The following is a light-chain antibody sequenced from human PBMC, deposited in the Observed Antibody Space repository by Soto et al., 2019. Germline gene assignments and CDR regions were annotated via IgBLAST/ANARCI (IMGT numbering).Light chain of an antibody. CDR2: EVS. CDR1: SSDVGGYNY. J-gene: IGLJ2*01. V-gene: IGLV2-14*01. CDR3: SSYTTSDTLV. Sequence: QSVLTHPASVSGSPGQSITISCTGTSSDVGGYNYVSWFQQHPGKAPKLMIYEVSNRPSGVSNRFSGSKSGNTASLTISGLQAEDEADYFCSSYTTSDTLVFGGGTKLTVL.